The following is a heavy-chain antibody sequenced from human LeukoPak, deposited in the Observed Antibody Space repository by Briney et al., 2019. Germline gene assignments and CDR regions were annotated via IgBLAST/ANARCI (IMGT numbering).Heavy chain of an antibody. CDR2: INHSGST. Sequence: SETLSLTCVVYGGSFSSYYWSWIRQPPGKGLEWIGEINHSGSTNYNPSLKSRVTISVDTSKNQFSLKLSSVTAADTAVYYCARGPDYVWGSYRFRRYFDYWGQGTLVTVSS. CDR3: ARGPDYVWGSYRFRRYFDY. V-gene: IGHV4-34*01. D-gene: IGHD3-16*02. J-gene: IGHJ4*02. CDR1: GGSFSSYY.